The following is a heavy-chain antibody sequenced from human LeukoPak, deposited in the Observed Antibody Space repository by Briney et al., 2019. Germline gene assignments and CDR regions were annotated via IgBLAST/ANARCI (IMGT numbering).Heavy chain of an antibody. Sequence: GGSLRLSCAASGFTFNNAWVSWVRQAPGKGLEWVGRIKSKTDGGTTDYAAPVKGRFTISRDDSKNTLYLQMNSLRTEDTAVYYCTTVVTAMPNDAFDIWGQGTMVTVSS. D-gene: IGHD2-21*02. CDR1: GFTFNNAW. V-gene: IGHV3-15*01. CDR3: TTVVTAMPNDAFDI. CDR2: IKSKTDGGTT. J-gene: IGHJ3*02.